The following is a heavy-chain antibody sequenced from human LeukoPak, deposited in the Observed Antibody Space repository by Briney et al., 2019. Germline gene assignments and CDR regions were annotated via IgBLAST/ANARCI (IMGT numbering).Heavy chain of an antibody. Sequence: ASVKVSCKTSGYTFTDYDITWVRQAPGQGLEWMGWINPNSGGTNYAQKFQGRVTMTRDTSISTAYMELSRLRSDDTAVYYCARDERYDSSGYPFDYWGQGTLVTVSS. CDR2: INPNSGGT. J-gene: IGHJ4*02. CDR3: ARDERYDSSGYPFDY. D-gene: IGHD3-22*01. V-gene: IGHV1-2*02. CDR1: GYTFTDYD.